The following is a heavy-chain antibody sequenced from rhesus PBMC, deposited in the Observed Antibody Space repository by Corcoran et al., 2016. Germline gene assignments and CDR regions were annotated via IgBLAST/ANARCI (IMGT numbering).Heavy chain of an antibody. CDR3: ATDLDREGGAFDF. D-gene: IGHD2-33*01. J-gene: IGHJ3*01. CDR1: GCLISDSHR. Sequence: QVQLQESGPGVAKPAEALSLTCAVSGCLISDSHRWSWLRQPPGTGREWIGYVYGSSTSTNYNPSLKSRVTITVDTSRNQLSLKLSSVTAADTAVYYCATDLDREGGAFDFWGQGLRVTVSS. V-gene: IGHV4S10*01. CDR2: VYGSSTST.